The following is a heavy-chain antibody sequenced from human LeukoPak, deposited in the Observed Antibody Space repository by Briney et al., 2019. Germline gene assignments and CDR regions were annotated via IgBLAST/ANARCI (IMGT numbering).Heavy chain of an antibody. J-gene: IGHJ4*02. D-gene: IGHD3-10*01. V-gene: IGHV1-46*01. CDR2: ISPSGGST. CDR1: GYTFTSNY. Sequence: ASVKVSCKAFGYTFTSNYMHWVRQAPGQGPEWMGVISPSGGSTTYAQKFQGRVTLTRDMSTSTDYLELSSLRSEDTAVYYCARSGIPLYYYGSGGPFDYWGQGTLVTVSS. CDR3: ARSGIPLYYYGSGGPFDY.